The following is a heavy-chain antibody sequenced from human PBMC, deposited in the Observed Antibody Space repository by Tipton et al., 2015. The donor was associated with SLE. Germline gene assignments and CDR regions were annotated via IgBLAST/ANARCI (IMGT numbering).Heavy chain of an antibody. J-gene: IGHJ4*02. Sequence: TLSLTCTVSGGSISSGSYYWSWIRQPAGKGLEWIGYIYYSVSTYYNPSLKSRVTISVDTSKNQFSLKLSSVTAADTAVYYCARDIVATIGIDYWGQGTLVTVSS. CDR2: IYYSVST. V-gene: IGHV4-61*09. CDR3: ARDIVATIGIDY. D-gene: IGHD5-12*01. CDR1: GGSISSGSYY.